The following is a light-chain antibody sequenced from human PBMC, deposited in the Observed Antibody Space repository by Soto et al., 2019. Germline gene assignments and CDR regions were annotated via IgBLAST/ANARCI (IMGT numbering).Light chain of an antibody. J-gene: IGKJ1*01. CDR2: GAS. CDR1: QSVSSN. CDR3: QKYYNWPRT. Sequence: EIVMTQSPDTLSVSPGENATLSCRASQSVSSNLAWYQQKTGQAPRLLTYGASTRATGIPDRFSGSGSGTELTLTISRLQPEDFAVYYCQKYYNWPRTCGQGTKVDIK. V-gene: IGKV3-15*01.